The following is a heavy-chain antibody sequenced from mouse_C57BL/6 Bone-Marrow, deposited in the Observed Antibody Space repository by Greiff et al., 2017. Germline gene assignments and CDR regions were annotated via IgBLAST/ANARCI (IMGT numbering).Heavy chain of an antibody. D-gene: IGHD1-1*01. V-gene: IGHV5-17*01. CDR3: ARDYYGSSGAWFAY. J-gene: IGHJ3*01. CDR1: GFTFSDYG. CDR2: ISSGSSTI. Sequence: EVKLVESGGGLVKPGGSLKLSCAASGFTFSDYGMHWVRQAPEKGLEWVAYISSGSSTIYYADTVKGRFTISSDNAKNTLFLQMTSLRSEDTAMYYCARDYYGSSGAWFAYWGQGTLVTVSA.